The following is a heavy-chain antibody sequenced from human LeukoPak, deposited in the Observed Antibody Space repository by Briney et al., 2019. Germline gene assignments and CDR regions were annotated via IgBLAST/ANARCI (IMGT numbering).Heavy chain of an antibody. CDR2: IRDIGGRT. CDR1: GFTFSSYA. V-gene: IGHV3-23*01. J-gene: IGHJ4*02. D-gene: IGHD6-19*01. CDR3: AKDRSSGWHDYYFDY. Sequence: GGSLRLSCAASGFTFSSYAMTWVRQAPGKGLEWVSTIRDIGGRTFYADSVKGRFTISRDNSKNTLYLQMNSLRAEDTAVYYCAKDRSSGWHDYYFDYWGQGTLVTVSS.